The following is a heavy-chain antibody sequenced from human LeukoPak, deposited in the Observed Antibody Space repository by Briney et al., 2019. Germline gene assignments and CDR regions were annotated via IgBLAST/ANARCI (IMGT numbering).Heavy chain of an antibody. D-gene: IGHD4-17*01. CDR2: ISTYSDNT. J-gene: IGHJ4*02. CDR3: ARDEGYGDYRFDY. Sequence: GAAVQVSCKASGYTFLDYFIHWLHQAPGQGLAGVGWISTYSDNTNYAQQLQGRVTMTTDTSTSTAYMELRSLRSDDTGMYYCARDEGYGDYRFDYWGQGTLVTVSS. V-gene: IGHV1-18*04. CDR1: GYTFLDYF.